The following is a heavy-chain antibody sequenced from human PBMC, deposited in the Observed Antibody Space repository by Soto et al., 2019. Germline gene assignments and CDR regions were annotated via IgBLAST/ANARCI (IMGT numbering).Heavy chain of an antibody. D-gene: IGHD6-13*01. CDR3: ARARVGSSSWYYFDY. V-gene: IGHV4-34*01. CDR2: INHSGST. J-gene: IGHJ4*02. Sequence: SETLSLTCAVYGGSFSGYYWSWIRQPPGKGLEWIGEINHSGSTNYNPSLKSRVTISVDTSKNQFSLKLSSVTAADTAVYYCARARVGSSSWYYFDYWGQGTLVTGSS. CDR1: GGSFSGYY.